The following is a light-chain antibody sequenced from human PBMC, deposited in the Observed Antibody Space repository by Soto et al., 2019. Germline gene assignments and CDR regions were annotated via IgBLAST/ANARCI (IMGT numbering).Light chain of an antibody. CDR1: QSVGSN. CDR3: QQYNNWPPIT. CDR2: GAS. V-gene: IGKV3-15*01. Sequence: EIVMTQSPATLSTSPGERATLSCRASQSVGSNLAWYQQTPGQAPRLLIYGASTRATGISARFSGSGSGTEFTLTISSLQSEDFAVYYCQQYNNWPPITFGQGTRLEIK. J-gene: IGKJ5*01.